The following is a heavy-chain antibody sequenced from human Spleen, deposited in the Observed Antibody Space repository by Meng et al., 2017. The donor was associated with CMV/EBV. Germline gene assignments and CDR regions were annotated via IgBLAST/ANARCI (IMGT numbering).Heavy chain of an antibody. CDR1: GGSFSGHY. J-gene: IGHJ3*01. Sequence: SQTLSLTCAVYGGSFSGHYWSWIRQSPSKGLEWIGEISHSGSATYNPSLKSRVTMSVDTSKNQFSLKLSSVTAADTALYYCARDLVNQLIPRPQLDAFDVWGRGTLVTVSS. V-gene: IGHV4-34*01. D-gene: IGHD2-2*01. CDR2: ISHSGSA. CDR3: ARDLVNQLIPRPQLDAFDV.